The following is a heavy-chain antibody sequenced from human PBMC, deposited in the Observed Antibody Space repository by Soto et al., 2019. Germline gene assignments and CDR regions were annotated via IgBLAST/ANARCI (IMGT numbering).Heavy chain of an antibody. CDR3: ARDPDTAMVTGYYYYGMDV. CDR1: GFTFSRYS. D-gene: IGHD5-18*01. V-gene: IGHV3-21*01. J-gene: IGHJ6*02. Sequence: EVQLVESGGGLVKPGGSLRLSCAASGFTFSRYSMNWVRQAPGTGLECVSSISSSSSYIYYADSVKGRFTISRDNAKNSLYLQMNSLRAEDTAVYYCARDPDTAMVTGYYYYGMDVWGQGTTVTVSS. CDR2: ISSSSSYI.